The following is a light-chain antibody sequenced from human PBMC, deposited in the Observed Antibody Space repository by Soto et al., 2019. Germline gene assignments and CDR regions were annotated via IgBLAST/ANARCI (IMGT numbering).Light chain of an antibody. CDR1: QSVSSGF. Sequence: EIVLTQSPGTLSLSPGERAPLSCRASQSVSSGFLAWYQQKPGQAPRLLIYGASSRATGIPDRFSGSGSGTDFTLTISRLEPEDFAVYYCQQYDNSPWTFGQGTKVEIK. CDR2: GAS. J-gene: IGKJ1*01. CDR3: QQYDNSPWT. V-gene: IGKV3-20*01.